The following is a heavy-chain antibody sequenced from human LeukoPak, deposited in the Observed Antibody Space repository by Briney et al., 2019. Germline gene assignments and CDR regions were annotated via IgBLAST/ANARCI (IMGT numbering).Heavy chain of an antibody. J-gene: IGHJ4*02. CDR1: GGTFSSYA. CDR2: IIPILYIA. Sequence: SVNASCKASGGTFSSYAISLVRQAPGQGLEWMGRIIPILYIANYAQKFQRKVTITADKSTSTAYMELSSLRSEDTAVYYCATYSSRGQPLRLDYWGQGTLVTVSS. D-gene: IGHD6-13*01. V-gene: IGHV1-69*04. CDR3: ATYSSRGQPLRLDY.